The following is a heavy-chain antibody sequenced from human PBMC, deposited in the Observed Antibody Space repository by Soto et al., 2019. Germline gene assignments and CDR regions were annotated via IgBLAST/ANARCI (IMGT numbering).Heavy chain of an antibody. J-gene: IGHJ4*02. Sequence: PSETLSLTCSVSGGSISSSSYNWGWIRQPPGKGLEWIGSIYYSGSTYYNPSLKSRVTISVDTSKNQFSLKLSSVTAADTGVYYCARLGRTDLTTVTDYWGQGTLVPSPQ. V-gene: IGHV4-39*01. D-gene: IGHD4-17*01. CDR2: IYYSGST. CDR3: ARLGRTDLTTVTDY. CDR1: GGSISSSSYN.